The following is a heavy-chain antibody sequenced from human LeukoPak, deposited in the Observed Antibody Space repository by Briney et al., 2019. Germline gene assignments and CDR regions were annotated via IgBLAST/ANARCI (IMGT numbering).Heavy chain of an antibody. J-gene: IGHJ4*02. D-gene: IGHD3-3*01. Sequence: PSETLSLTCTVSGGSISSYYWSWIRQPPGKGLEWIGYIYYSGSTNYNPSLKSRVTISIDTSKNQFSLKMSSLTAADTAVYYCARATRDFWSGSSDYWGQGTLVTVSS. CDR1: GGSISSYY. CDR2: IYYSGST. V-gene: IGHV4-59*01. CDR3: ARATRDFWSGSSDY.